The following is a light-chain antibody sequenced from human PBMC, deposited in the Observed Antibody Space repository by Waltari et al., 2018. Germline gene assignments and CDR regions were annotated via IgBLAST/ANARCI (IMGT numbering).Light chain of an antibody. CDR2: WAS. CDR3: QQYYTTPFT. Sequence: DIVMTQSPDSLTVSLGERATINCKSSQSVLYSSDSKNYLAWYQQIPGQSPKLLIYWASTREPGVPDRFSGSGSGTDFTLTISSLQAEDVAVYYCQQYYTTPFTFGQGTKLEIK. V-gene: IGKV4-1*01. CDR1: QSVLYSSDSKNY. J-gene: IGKJ2*01.